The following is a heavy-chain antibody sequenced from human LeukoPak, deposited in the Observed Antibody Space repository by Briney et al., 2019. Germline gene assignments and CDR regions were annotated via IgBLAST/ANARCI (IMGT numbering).Heavy chain of an antibody. J-gene: IGHJ3*01. CDR3: ARGGFYTDPDAFDV. D-gene: IGHD2/OR15-2a*01. V-gene: IGHV3-7*04. CDR2: IKQDGSEK. CDR1: GFTFSTYW. Sequence: TGGSLRVSCAASGFTFSTYWMSWVRQAPGKGLEWVANIKQDGSEKYYVDSVKGRFAISRDNTKNSLSLQMNSLRVEDTAVYYCARGGFYTDPDAFDVWGQGTMVTVSS.